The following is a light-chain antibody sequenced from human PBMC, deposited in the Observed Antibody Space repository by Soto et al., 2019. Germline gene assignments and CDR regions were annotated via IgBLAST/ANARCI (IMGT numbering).Light chain of an antibody. V-gene: IGLV2-8*01. CDR1: SSDVGGYNF. Sequence: QSVLTQPASVSGSPGQSVTISCTGTSSDVGGYNFVSWYQQHPGKAPKLMIYEVSKRPSGVPDRFSGSKSDNTASLTVSGLQAEDEADYYCSSYAGSNNLVVFGEGTQLT. CDR3: SSYAGSNNLVV. J-gene: IGLJ2*01. CDR2: EVS.